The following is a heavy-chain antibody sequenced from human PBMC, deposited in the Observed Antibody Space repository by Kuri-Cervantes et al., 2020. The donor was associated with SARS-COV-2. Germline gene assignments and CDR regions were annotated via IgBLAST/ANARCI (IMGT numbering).Heavy chain of an antibody. D-gene: IGHD4-23*01. J-gene: IGHJ4*02. V-gene: IGHV4-38-2*01. CDR2: IYHSGST. CDR1: GYSISSGYY. Sequence: SETLSLTCAVSGYSISSGYYWGWIRQPPGKGLDWIGSIYHSGSTYYNPSLKSRVTISVDTSKNQFSLKLSSVTAADTAVYYCARVRAKVGGNVDYWGQGTLVTVSS. CDR3: ARVRAKVGGNVDY.